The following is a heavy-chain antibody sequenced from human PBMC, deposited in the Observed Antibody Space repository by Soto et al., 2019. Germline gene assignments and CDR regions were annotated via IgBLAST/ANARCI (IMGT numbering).Heavy chain of an antibody. D-gene: IGHD6-6*01. CDR3: ARDRGYVAARRFRQLDY. CDR1: SGSISSSNW. Sequence: QVQLQESGPGLVKPSGTLSLTCAVSSGSISSSNWWSWVRQPPGKGLEWIGEIHHSGRTNYNPSLKSRVTISVDKSKNQFSLKLSSVTAADTAVYYCARDRGYVAARRFRQLDYWGQGTLVTVSS. J-gene: IGHJ4*02. V-gene: IGHV4-4*02. CDR2: IHHSGRT.